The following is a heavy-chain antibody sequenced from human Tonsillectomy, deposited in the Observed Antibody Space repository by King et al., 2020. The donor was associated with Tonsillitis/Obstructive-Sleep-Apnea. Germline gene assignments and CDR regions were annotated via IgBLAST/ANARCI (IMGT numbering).Heavy chain of an antibody. CDR3: ASGGGSWFDY. D-gene: IGHD1-26*01. J-gene: IGHJ4*02. CDR2: TNHSGST. Sequence: VQLQQWGAGLLKPSETLSLTCAVYGGSFSGYYWSWIRQPPGKGLEWIGETNHSGSTNYNPSLKSRVTISVDTSKNQFSLNLSSVTAADTAVYYCASGGGSWFDYWGQGTLVTVSS. V-gene: IGHV4-34*01. CDR1: GGSFSGYY.